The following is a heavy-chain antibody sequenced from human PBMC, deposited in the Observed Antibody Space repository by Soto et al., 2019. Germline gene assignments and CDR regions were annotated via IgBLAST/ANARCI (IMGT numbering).Heavy chain of an antibody. V-gene: IGHV2-5*02. Sequence: SGPTLVNPTQTLTLTCTFSGFSLSTSGVGVGWIRQPPGKALERLALIYWDDDKRYSPSLKSRLTITKDTSKDQVVLTLTNMDPVDTGTYFCAHRAVLCSGGTCYSHPFDSWGQGTLVTVSS. D-gene: IGHD2-15*01. CDR1: GFSLSTSGVG. CDR2: IYWDDDK. J-gene: IGHJ4*02. CDR3: AHRAVLCSGGTCYSHPFDS.